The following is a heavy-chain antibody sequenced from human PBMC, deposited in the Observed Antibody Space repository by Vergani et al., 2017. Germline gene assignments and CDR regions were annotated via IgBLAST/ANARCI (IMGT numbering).Heavy chain of an antibody. J-gene: IGHJ6*02. CDR1: GFKFSDRY. D-gene: IGHD1-1*01. CDR3: AKNPGRSTTRHYYAMDV. CDR2: ISPGASTV. V-gene: IGHV3-11*04. Sequence: LEESGGGSVKPGGSLRLSCAASGFKFSDRYMSWIRQAPGKGLEWVSHISPGASTVSYTDSVTARFTVSRDNDNNSLTLDMTTLRVEDTAVYYCAKNPGRSTTRHYYAMDVWGQGTTVTVSS.